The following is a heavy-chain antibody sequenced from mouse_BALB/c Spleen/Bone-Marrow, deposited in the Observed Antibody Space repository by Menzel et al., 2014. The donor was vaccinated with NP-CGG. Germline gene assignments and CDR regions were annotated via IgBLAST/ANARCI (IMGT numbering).Heavy chain of an antibody. D-gene: IGHD2-4*01. J-gene: IGHJ3*01. CDR1: GYTFTDYY. Sequence: QVQLHQSGPELVKPGASVKISCKASGYTFTDYYLSWVLQKPGQGLEWIGWIYPGGGNTYYNEKFKGMATLTVDTSSSTAYMQLSSLTSEDTAVYFCARSGYYDYVFPYWGQGTLVTVSA. CDR2: IYPGGGNT. CDR3: ARSGYYDYVFPY. V-gene: IGHV1-84*02.